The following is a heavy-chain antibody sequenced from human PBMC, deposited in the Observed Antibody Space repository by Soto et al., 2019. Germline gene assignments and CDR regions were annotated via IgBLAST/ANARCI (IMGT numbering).Heavy chain of an antibody. CDR3: ASYYSSGVYYGMDV. V-gene: IGHV4-59*01. J-gene: IGHJ6*02. CDR2: IYYSGST. CDR1: GGSISSYY. Sequence: SETLSLTCTVSGGSISSYYWSWIRQPPGKGLEWIGYIYYSGSTNYNPSLKSRVTISVDTSKNQFSLKLSSVTAADTAVYYCASYYSSGVYYGMDVWGQGTTVTVSS. D-gene: IGHD6-19*01.